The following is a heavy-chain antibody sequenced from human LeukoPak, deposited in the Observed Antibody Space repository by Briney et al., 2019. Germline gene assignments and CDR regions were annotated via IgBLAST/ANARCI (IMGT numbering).Heavy chain of an antibody. Sequence: ASVKVSCKASGGTFSSYAISWVRQAPGQGLEWMGGIIPIFGTANYAQKFQGRITITADESTSTASMELSSLRSEDTAVYYCARGTGTRIEYFQHWGQGTLVTVSS. V-gene: IGHV1-69*13. CDR2: IIPIFGTA. CDR1: GGTFSSYA. CDR3: ARGTGTRIEYFQH. J-gene: IGHJ1*01. D-gene: IGHD4-17*01.